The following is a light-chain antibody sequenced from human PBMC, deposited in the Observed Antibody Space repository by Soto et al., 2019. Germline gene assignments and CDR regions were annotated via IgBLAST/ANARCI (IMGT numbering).Light chain of an antibody. V-gene: IGKV3-20*01. CDR3: QQDGSSSIT. Sequence: EIVLTQSPGTLSLSPGERATLSCRASQSVSSSYLAWYQQKPGQAPRLLIYGASSRATGIPARFSGSGSGTDFTLTISRLEPEDCAVYYCQQDGSSSITFGQGTRLESK. J-gene: IGKJ5*01. CDR1: QSVSSSY. CDR2: GAS.